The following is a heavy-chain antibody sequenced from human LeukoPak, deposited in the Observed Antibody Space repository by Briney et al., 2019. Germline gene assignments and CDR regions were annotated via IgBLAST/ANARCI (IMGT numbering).Heavy chain of an antibody. CDR3: ARIRSRKWGFDC. CDR2: INHSGST. J-gene: IGHJ4*02. V-gene: IGHV4-34*01. D-gene: IGHD1-26*01. Sequence: SSETLSLTCAVFGGSFSGYYWSWIRQPPGKGLEWIGEINHSGSTNYNPSLKSRVTISVDTSKNQFSLKLSSVTAADTAVYYCARIRSRKWGFDCWGQGTLVTVSS. CDR1: GGSFSGYY.